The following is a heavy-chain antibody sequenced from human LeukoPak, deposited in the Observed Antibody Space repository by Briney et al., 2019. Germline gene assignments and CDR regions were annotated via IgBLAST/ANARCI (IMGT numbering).Heavy chain of an antibody. CDR3: ASWSSWSTSRGSFDY. V-gene: IGHV1-8*01. D-gene: IGHD2-2*01. Sequence: ASVKVSCKASGYTFTSYDINWVRQATGQGLEWMGWMNPNSGNAGYAQKFQGRVTMIRNTSISTAYMELSSLRSEDTAVYYCASWSSWSTSRGSFDYWRQPTLVSVSS. CDR1: GYTFTSYD. J-gene: IGHJ4*02. CDR2: MNPNSGNA.